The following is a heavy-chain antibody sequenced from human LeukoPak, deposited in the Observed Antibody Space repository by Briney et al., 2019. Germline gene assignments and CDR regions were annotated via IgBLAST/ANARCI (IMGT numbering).Heavy chain of an antibody. J-gene: IGHJ4*02. CDR3: ARVPRSGSYSSY. Sequence: PSETLSLTCAVCGGSFSGYYWSWIRQPPGKGLEWIGEINHSGSTNYNPSLKSRVTISVDTSKNQFSLKLSSVTAADTAVYYCARVPRSGSYSSYWGQGTLVTVSS. D-gene: IGHD1-26*01. CDR2: INHSGST. V-gene: IGHV4-34*01. CDR1: GGSFSGYY.